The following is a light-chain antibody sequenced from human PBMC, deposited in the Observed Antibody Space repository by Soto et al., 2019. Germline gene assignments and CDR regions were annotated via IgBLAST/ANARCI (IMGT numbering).Light chain of an antibody. J-gene: IGLJ1*01. V-gene: IGLV2-14*01. Sequence: QSALTQPASVSGSRGQSITISCTGTSSDVGDYNYVSWYQQHPGKAPKLMISAVSNRPSGVSDRFSGSKSGNTASLTISGLQAEDEADYYCSYMRNSLYVFGTGTKVTVL. CDR3: SYMRNSLYV. CDR1: SSDVGDYNY. CDR2: AVS.